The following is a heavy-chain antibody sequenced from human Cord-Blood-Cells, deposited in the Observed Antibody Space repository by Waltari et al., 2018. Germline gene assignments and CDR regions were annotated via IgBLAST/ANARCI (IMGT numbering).Heavy chain of an antibody. D-gene: IGHD3-10*01. CDR1: GYTFTGSY. Sequence: QVQLVQSGAEVKKPGASVKVSCKASGYTFTGSYMHWVRQAPGQGLEWMGRINPNSGGTNNAQKFQGRVTMTKYTSISTAYMELGRLRSDDTAVYYCARDLLGDSGDYWGQGTLVTVSS. CDR3: ARDLLGDSGDY. J-gene: IGHJ4*02. CDR2: INPNSGGT. V-gene: IGHV1-2*06.